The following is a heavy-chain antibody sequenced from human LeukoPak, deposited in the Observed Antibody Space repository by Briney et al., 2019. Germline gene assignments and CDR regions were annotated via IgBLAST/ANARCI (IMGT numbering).Heavy chain of an antibody. V-gene: IGHV3-21*01. Sequence: GGSLRLSCAASGFTFSSYGMNWVRQTPGEGLEWVSSITSSSSYIYYADSVKGRFTISRDDAKNSLYLQMNSLRAEDTTVYYCAREGWFGESFLWGQGTLVTVSS. J-gene: IGHJ4*02. CDR2: ITSSSSYI. CDR3: AREGWFGESFL. CDR1: GFTFSSYG. D-gene: IGHD3-10*01.